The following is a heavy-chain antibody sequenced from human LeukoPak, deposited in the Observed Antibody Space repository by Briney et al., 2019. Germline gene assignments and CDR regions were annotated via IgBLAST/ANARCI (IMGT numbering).Heavy chain of an antibody. Sequence: GGSLRLSCAASGFTFNDYYMSWIRQALGKGLEWVSYISSSGSTIYYADSVKGRFTIPRDNAKNSLYLQMNSLRAEDTAVYYCARVSGYSSGWYSGGKDYWGQGTLVTVSS. CDR2: ISSSGSTI. J-gene: IGHJ4*02. D-gene: IGHD6-19*01. V-gene: IGHV3-11*04. CDR3: ARVSGYSSGWYSGGKDY. CDR1: GFTFNDYY.